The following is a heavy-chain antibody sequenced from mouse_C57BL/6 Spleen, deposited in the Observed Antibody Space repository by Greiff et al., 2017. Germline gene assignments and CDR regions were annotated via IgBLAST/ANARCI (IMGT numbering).Heavy chain of an antibody. CDR1: GFNIKDYY. V-gene: IGHV14-2*01. Sequence: VQLQQSGAELVKPGASVKLSCTASGFNIKDYYLHWVKQRPEQGLEWIGRIDPEDGEPKYAPKFQGNATITADTSSNTAYLQLSSLTSQDTAVYYCARELQPYRYFDDWGKGTTLTVSS. J-gene: IGHJ2*01. CDR2: IDPEDGEP. CDR3: ARELQPYRYFDD. D-gene: IGHD6-1*01.